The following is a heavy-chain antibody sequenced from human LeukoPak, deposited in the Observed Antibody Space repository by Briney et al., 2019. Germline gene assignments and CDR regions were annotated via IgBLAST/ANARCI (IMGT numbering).Heavy chain of an antibody. D-gene: IGHD3-16*01. CDR2: ISSSGSTI. V-gene: IGHV3-11*01. CDR3: APLLGESAPFDY. CDR1: GFTFSDYY. J-gene: IGHJ4*02. Sequence: PGGSLRLSCAASGFTFSDYYMSWIRQAPGMGLEWVSYISSSGSTIYYADSVKGRFTISRDNAKNSLYLQMNSLRAEDTAVCYCAPLLGESAPFDYWGQGTLVTVSS.